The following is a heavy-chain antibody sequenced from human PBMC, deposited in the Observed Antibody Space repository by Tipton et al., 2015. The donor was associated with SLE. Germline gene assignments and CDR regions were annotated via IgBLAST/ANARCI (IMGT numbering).Heavy chain of an antibody. CDR3: AREINEGVPDAFDI. J-gene: IGHJ3*02. D-gene: IGHD1-1*01. Sequence: TLSLTCTVFSGSTSSYYWSWIRQPPGKGLEWIGYIYYTGSTNYSPSLKSRVTISVDTSKNEFSLNLTSVTAADTAVYYCAREINEGVPDAFDIWGQGTMVTVSS. V-gene: IGHV4-59*01. CDR2: IYYTGST. CDR1: SGSTSSYY.